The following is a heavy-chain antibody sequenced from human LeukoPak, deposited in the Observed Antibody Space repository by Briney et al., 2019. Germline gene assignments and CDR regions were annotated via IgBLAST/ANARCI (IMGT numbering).Heavy chain of an antibody. Sequence: GGSLRLSCAASGFTFSTYAMHWVRQAPGKGLEWVAVLAHDGSNKYYADSVKGRFTISRDNSKNTVFLQMNSLRAEDTAVYYCARVYGGNTYFDYWGQGTLVTVSS. CDR1: GFTFSTYA. V-gene: IGHV3-30-3*01. CDR2: LAHDGSNK. CDR3: ARVYGGNTYFDY. D-gene: IGHD4-23*01. J-gene: IGHJ4*02.